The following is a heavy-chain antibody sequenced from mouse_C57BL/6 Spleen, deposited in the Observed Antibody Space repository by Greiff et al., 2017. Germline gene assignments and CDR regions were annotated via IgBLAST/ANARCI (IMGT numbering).Heavy chain of an antibody. CDR2: IDPEDGDT. J-gene: IGHJ1*03. CDR1: GFNIKDYY. D-gene: IGHD1-1*01. CDR3: TTGYYYGSSYNPYWYFDV. Sequence: VQLQQSGAELVRPGASVKLSCTASGFNIKDYYMHWVKQRPEQGLEWIGRIDPEDGDTEYAPKFQGKATMTADTSSNTAYLQLSSLTSEDTAVYYGTTGYYYGSSYNPYWYFDVWGTGTTVTVSS. V-gene: IGHV14-1*01.